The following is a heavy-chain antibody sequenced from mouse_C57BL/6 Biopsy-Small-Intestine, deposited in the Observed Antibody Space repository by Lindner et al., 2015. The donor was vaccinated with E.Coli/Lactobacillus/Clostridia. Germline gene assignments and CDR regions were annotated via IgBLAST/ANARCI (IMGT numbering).Heavy chain of an antibody. CDR3: ARRQGVKFVYYFDY. J-gene: IGHJ2*01. V-gene: IGHV1-79*01. CDR2: IITTFGTA. Sequence: SVKVSCKASGGTFNNYAINWVRPAPGQGLEWMGGIITTFGTANYAQKFQGRVTITADASTSTAYMELSSLRSEDTAVYYCARRQGVKFVYYFDYWGQGTPVTVSS. D-gene: IGHD3-2*01. CDR1: GGTFNNYA.